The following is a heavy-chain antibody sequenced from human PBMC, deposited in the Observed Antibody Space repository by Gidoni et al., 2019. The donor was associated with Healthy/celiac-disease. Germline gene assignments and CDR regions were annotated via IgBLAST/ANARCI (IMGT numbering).Heavy chain of an antibody. Sequence: QITLKESGPTLVKPTQTLTLTCTFSGFSLSTSGVGVGWIRQPPGKALEWLALIYWDDDKRYSPSLKSRLTITKDTSKNQVVLTMTNMDPVDTATYYCAHRREYSYARKMVFDDYWGQGTLVTVSS. CDR2: IYWDDDK. D-gene: IGHD5-18*01. V-gene: IGHV2-5*02. CDR1: GFSLSTSGVG. J-gene: IGHJ4*02. CDR3: AHRREYSYARKMVFDDY.